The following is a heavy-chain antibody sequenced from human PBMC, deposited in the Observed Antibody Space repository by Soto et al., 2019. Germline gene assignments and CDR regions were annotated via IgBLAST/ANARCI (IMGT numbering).Heavy chain of an antibody. CDR2: IYYSGST. Sequence: SETLSLTCTVSGGSISSGGYYWSWIRQHPGKGLEWIGYIYYSGSTYYNPSLKSRVTISVDTSKNQFSLKLSSVTAADTAVYYCATGGPTGTTADYWGQGTLVTVSS. V-gene: IGHV4-31*03. D-gene: IGHD1-1*01. J-gene: IGHJ4*02. CDR1: GGSISSGGYY. CDR3: ATGGPTGTTADY.